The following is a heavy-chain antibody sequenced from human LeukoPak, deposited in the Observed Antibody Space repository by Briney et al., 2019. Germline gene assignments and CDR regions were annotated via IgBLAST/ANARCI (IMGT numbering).Heavy chain of an antibody. CDR1: GYTFTNSY. CDR3: ARGHNSYSSNSFDP. V-gene: IGHV1-2*02. CDR2: MNPKSGGT. J-gene: IGHJ5*02. D-gene: IGHD3-16*01. Sequence: ASVKVSCKASGYTFTNSYIHWVRQAPGQGLEWMGSMNPKSGGTKYAQKFQGRVSMTRDTSISTAYMELGRLTSDDTAVYYCARGHNSYSSNSFDPWGQGTLVTVSS.